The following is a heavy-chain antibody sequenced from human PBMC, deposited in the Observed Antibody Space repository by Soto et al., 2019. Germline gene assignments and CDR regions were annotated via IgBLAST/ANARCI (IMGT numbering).Heavy chain of an antibody. D-gene: IGHD3-10*01. CDR2: INPSGGST. J-gene: IGHJ4*02. Sequence: ASVKVSCKASGYTFTSYYMHWVRQAPGQGLEWMGIINPSGGSTSYAQKFQGRVTMTRDTSTSTVYMELSSLRSGDTAVYYCARPRSQVWFGEPMYYFDYWGQGTLVTVSS. CDR1: GYTFTSYY. CDR3: ARPRSQVWFGEPMYYFDY. V-gene: IGHV1-46*01.